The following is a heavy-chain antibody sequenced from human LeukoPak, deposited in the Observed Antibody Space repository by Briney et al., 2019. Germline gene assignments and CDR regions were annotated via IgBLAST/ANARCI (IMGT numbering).Heavy chain of an antibody. CDR1: GFTFSSYG. CDR3: AKDGSYYGSGSYYKYYYYYYMDV. Sequence: GGSLRLSCAASGFTFSSYGMHWVRQAPGKGLEWVAFIRYDGSNKYYADSVKGRFTISRDNSKNTLYLQMNSLRAEDTAVYYCAKDGSYYGSGSYYKYYYYYYMDVWGKGTTVTISS. CDR2: IRYDGSNK. V-gene: IGHV3-30*02. D-gene: IGHD3-10*01. J-gene: IGHJ6*03.